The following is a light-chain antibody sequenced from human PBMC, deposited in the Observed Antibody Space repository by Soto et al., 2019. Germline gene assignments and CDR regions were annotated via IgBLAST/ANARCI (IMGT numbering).Light chain of an antibody. V-gene: IGLV2-14*01. CDR3: SSYTSSVTLYV. J-gene: IGLJ1*01. CDR1: SSDVGDSNY. CDR2: EVS. Sequence: QSVLSQPASMSFSPGQSITISCTGTSSDVGDSNYVSWYQQRPGEAPKLMIYEVSNRPSGVSNRFSGSKSGSTASLTISGLRAEDEADYYCSSYTSSVTLYVFGTGTKVTVL.